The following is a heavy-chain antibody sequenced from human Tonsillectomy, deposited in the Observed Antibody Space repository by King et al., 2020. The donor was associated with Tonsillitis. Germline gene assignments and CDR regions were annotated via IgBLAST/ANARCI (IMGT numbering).Heavy chain of an antibody. CDR1: GFIFRNAW. V-gene: IGHV3-15*01. J-gene: IGHJ4*02. CDR2: IKSKTDGGTI. D-gene: IGHD5-12*01. CDR3: TTEGAIVATTATFDY. Sequence: EVQLVESGGGLVKPGGSLRLSCAASGFIFRNAWMTWVRQAPGKGLEWVGRIKSKTDGGTIDYAAPVKARFTISRDDSKNTLYLQMNSLKTEDTAVYYCTTEGAIVATTATFDYWGQGTLVTVSS.